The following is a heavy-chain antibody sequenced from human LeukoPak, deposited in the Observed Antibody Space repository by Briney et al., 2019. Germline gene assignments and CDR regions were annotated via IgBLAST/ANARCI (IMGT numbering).Heavy chain of an antibody. V-gene: IGHV3-9*01. CDR3: AKDRRNDFDY. Sequence: GGSLRLSCAASGFTFSSYWMSWVRQAPGKGLEWVSGISGNSGSIGYADSVKGRFTISRDNAKNSLYLQMNSLRAEDTALYYCAKDRRNDFDYWGQGTLVTVSS. J-gene: IGHJ4*02. CDR2: ISGNSGSI. D-gene: IGHD1-14*01. CDR1: GFTFSSYW.